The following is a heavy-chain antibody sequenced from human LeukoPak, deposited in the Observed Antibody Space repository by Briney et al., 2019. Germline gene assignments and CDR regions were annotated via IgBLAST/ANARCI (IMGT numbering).Heavy chain of an antibody. CDR2: ITGSGAFT. CDR1: GFTFIKYS. V-gene: IGHV3-23*01. D-gene: IGHD6-19*01. Sequence: PGGSLRLSCAASGFTFIKYSMTWVRQAPGKGLERVSAITGSGAFTDYADSVKGRFTISRDNSKSTLYLQMNSLRAEDTAVYYCAKRSAESSGYFDYWGQGTRVTVSS. CDR3: AKRSAESSGYFDY. J-gene: IGHJ4*02.